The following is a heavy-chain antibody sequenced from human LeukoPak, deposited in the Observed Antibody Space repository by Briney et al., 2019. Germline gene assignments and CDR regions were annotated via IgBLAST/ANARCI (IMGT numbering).Heavy chain of an antibody. V-gene: IGHV3-74*01. D-gene: IGHD6-19*01. CDR1: GFTFSSYW. CDR2: INTDESST. Sequence: GGSLRLSCAASGFTFSSYWMHWVRQAPGKGLVWVSRINTDESSTSYADSVKGRFTISRDNAKNTLYLQMNSLRTEDTAVYYCARDPHWQWGFDYWGQGTLVTVSS. CDR3: ARDPHWQWGFDY. J-gene: IGHJ4*02.